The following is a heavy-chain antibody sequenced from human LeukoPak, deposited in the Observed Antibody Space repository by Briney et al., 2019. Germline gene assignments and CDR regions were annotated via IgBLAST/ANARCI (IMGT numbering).Heavy chain of an antibody. CDR3: ARVHSGYDFGNRKYYYFDY. Sequence: SETLSLTCTVSGGSIRSYYWSWIRQPPGKGLEWIGYIYYRGSTNYNPSLKSRVTISVDTSKNQFSLKLSSVTAADTAVYYCARVHSGYDFGNRKYYYFDYWGQGTLVTVSS. CDR2: IYYRGST. V-gene: IGHV4-59*08. D-gene: IGHD5-12*01. CDR1: GGSIRSYY. J-gene: IGHJ4*02.